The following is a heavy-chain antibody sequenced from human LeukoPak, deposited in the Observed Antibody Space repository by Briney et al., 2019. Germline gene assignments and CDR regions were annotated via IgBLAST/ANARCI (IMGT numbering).Heavy chain of an antibody. V-gene: IGHV1-8*01. Sequence: GASVKVSCKASGYTYTSHDINWVRQATGQGLEWMGLMHPNSGNTGYAQKFQGRVTMTRNTSISTAYMELSSLRYEDTAVYYCARAPSMVWGVMRVYYFDYWGQGTLVTVSS. CDR3: ARAPSMVWGVMRVYYFDY. J-gene: IGHJ4*02. CDR2: MHPNSGNT. CDR1: GYTYTSHD. D-gene: IGHD3-10*01.